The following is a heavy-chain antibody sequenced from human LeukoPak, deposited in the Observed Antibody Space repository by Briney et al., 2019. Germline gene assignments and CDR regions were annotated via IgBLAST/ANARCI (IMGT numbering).Heavy chain of an antibody. Sequence: GGSLRLSCAASGFTFSSYWMSWVRQAPGKGLEWVANINQDGSEKYYVDSVKGRFTISRDNAKNSLYLQMNSLRAEDTAVYYCARRDRYNSYYFDYWGQGTLVTVSS. D-gene: IGHD5-24*01. J-gene: IGHJ4*02. V-gene: IGHV3-7*01. CDR1: GFTFSSYW. CDR2: INQDGSEK. CDR3: ARRDRYNSYYFDY.